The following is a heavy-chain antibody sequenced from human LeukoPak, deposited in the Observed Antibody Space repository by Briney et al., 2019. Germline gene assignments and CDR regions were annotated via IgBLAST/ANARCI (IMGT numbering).Heavy chain of an antibody. V-gene: IGHV4-61*01. D-gene: IGHD3-10*01. CDR2: IYYSGST. Sequence: SQTLSLTCTVSGGSISSGSYYWSWIRQPPGRGLEWIGYIYYSGSTNYNPSLKSRVTISVDTSRNQFSLKLSSVTAADTAVYYCARETYYYGSGSYSPDYWGQGTLVTVSS. CDR3: ARETYYYGSGSYSPDY. J-gene: IGHJ4*02. CDR1: GGSISSGSYY.